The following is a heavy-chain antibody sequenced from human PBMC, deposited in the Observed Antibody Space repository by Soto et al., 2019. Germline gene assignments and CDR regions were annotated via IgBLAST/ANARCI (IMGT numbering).Heavy chain of an antibody. J-gene: IGHJ3*02. CDR1: GFTFSNYN. Sequence: EVQLVESGGGLVKPGESLRLSCAASGFTFSNYNINWVRQAPGKGLEWVSSIRSRSIDMYYAASVKGRFTISRADAKSSLSLQMNALRAEDTAVYFCVRESYPAKAFDIWGQGTMVTVSS. V-gene: IGHV3-21*01. D-gene: IGHD2-2*01. CDR3: VRESYPAKAFDI. CDR2: IRSRSIDM.